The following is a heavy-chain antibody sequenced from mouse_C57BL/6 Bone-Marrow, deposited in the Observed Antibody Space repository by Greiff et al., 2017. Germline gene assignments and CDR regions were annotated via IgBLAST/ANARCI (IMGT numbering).Heavy chain of an antibody. Sequence: VQLQQSGAELVRPGASVKLSCTASGFNIKDDYMHWVKQRPEQGLEWIGWIDPENGDTEYASKFQGKATITADTSSNTAYLQLSSLTSEDTAVYYCTPLYYYGSSYDYWSQGTTLTVSS. CDR3: TPLYYYGSSYDY. D-gene: IGHD1-1*01. CDR2: IDPENGDT. V-gene: IGHV14-4*01. J-gene: IGHJ2*01. CDR1: GFNIKDDY.